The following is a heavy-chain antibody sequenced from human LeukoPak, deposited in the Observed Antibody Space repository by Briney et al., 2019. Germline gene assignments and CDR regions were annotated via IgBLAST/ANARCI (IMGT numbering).Heavy chain of an antibody. J-gene: IGHJ4*02. CDR1: GFTFITYW. Sequence: GGSLRLSCAASGFTFITYWMTWVRQAPGKGLEWVANINQDGSEKYYVDSVKGRFSISRDNAKRSLYLQMNSLRAEDTAVYYCARDLEEGLDYWGQGTLVTVSS. CDR2: INQDGSEK. V-gene: IGHV3-7*01. CDR3: ARDLEEGLDY. D-gene: IGHD5-24*01.